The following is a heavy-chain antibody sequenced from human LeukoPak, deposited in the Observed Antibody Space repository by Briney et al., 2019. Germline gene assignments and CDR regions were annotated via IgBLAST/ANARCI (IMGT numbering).Heavy chain of an antibody. Sequence: PGGSLRLSCAASGFTVSRNYMSWARQAPGKGLEWVSIISSGGITHYADSVKGRFTTSRDNSKNTLYLQMNRLRAEDTAVYYCATRGLPGYYYGMDVRGQGTTVTVSS. J-gene: IGHJ6*02. D-gene: IGHD2-15*01. CDR3: ATRGLPGYYYGMDV. CDR2: ISSGGIT. V-gene: IGHV3-66*01. CDR1: GFTVSRNY.